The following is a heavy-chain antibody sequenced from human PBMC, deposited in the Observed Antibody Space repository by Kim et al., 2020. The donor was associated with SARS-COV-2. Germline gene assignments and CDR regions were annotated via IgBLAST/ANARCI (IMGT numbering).Heavy chain of an antibody. CDR1: GFTFGSHA. CDR2: ISSSGAST. J-gene: IGHJ4*02. D-gene: IGHD2-15*01. V-gene: IGHV3-48*02. CDR3: VGGSGGLFDFHY. Sequence: GGSLRLSCAASGFTFGSHAMNWVRQTPGKGLEWVSYISSSGASTYYADSVKGRFIVSRDDDTNSLFLQMHSLRDEDTALYYCVGGSGGLFDFHYWGQGT.